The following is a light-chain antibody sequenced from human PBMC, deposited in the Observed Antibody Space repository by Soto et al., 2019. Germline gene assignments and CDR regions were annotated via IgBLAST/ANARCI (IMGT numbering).Light chain of an antibody. CDR3: QQYNNYWT. CDR1: QSISSW. J-gene: IGKJ1*01. Sequence: IQMTQSPSTLSASVGDRVTITCRASQSISSWLAWYQQKPGKAPKILIYDASSLESGVPSRFSGGGSATEFTLTISSLHPDDFATYYCQQYNNYWTFGQGTKVDIK. V-gene: IGKV1-5*01. CDR2: DAS.